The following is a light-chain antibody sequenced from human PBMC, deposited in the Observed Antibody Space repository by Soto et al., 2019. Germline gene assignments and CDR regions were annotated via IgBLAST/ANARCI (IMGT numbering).Light chain of an antibody. V-gene: IGKV3-20*01. CDR2: GAS. J-gene: IGKJ4*02. CDR1: QSISSSY. CDR3: QHYGTSWT. Sequence: EIVLTQSPATLSLSPGDRATLSCGASQSISSSYLTWYQHKPGQAPRLLIYGASSRATGIPDRFSGSGSGTEVSLSISRLESEDFALYYCQHYGTSWTFGGGTKV.